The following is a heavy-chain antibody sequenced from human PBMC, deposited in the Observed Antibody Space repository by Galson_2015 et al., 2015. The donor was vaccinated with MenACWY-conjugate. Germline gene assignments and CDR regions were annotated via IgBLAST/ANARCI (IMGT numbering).Heavy chain of an antibody. CDR3: ARDTAMVNIFYYYGMDV. CDR1: GSTFSSYG. J-gene: IGHJ6*02. V-gene: IGHV3-33*01. CDR2: IWYDGSNK. D-gene: IGHD5-18*01. Sequence: SLRLSCAASGSTFSSYGMHWVRQAPGKGLEWVAVIWYDGSNKYYADSVKGRFTISRDNSKNTLYLQMNSLRAEDTAVYYCARDTAMVNIFYYYGMDVWGQGTTVTVSS.